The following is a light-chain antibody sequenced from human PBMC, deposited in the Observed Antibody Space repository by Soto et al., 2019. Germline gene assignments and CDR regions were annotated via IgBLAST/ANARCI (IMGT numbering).Light chain of an antibody. CDR1: HSLRSN. J-gene: IGKJ5*01. V-gene: IGKV3D-15*01. Sequence: EIVLTQSPGTLSLSPGERATLSCRASHSLRSNLAWYQQKPGQPPRLFIYGASTRATGIPARFSGTGSATEFTLTISSLQSEDFAVYYCQQYTNWPYTFGQGTRLEIK. CDR2: GAS. CDR3: QQYTNWPYT.